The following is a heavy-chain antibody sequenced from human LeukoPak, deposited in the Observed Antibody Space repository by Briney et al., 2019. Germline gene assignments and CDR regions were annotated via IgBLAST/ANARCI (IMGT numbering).Heavy chain of an antibody. CDR2: ISGSGGST. D-gene: IGHD6-13*01. J-gene: IGHJ4*02. CDR3: ARVSSSSWWALDY. CDR1: GFTFSSYA. Sequence: GGSLRLSCAASGFTFSSYAMSWVRQAPGKGLEWVSAISGSGGSTYYADSVKGRFTISRDNSKNTLYLQMNSLRAEDTAVYYCARVSSSSWWALDYWGQGTLVTVSS. V-gene: IGHV3-23*01.